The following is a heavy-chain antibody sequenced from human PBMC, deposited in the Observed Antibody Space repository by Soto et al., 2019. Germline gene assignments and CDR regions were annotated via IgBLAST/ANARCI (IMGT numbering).Heavy chain of an antibody. CDR1: GFTFSNAW. J-gene: IGHJ1*01. CDR2: IKSKTDGGTT. V-gene: IGHV3-15*01. CDR3: TTSVVVVPAAEYFQH. Sequence: GGSLRLSCAASGFTFSNAWMSWVRQAPGKGLEWVGRIKSKTDGGTTDYAAPVKGRFTISRDDSKNTLYLQMNSLKTEDTAVYYCTTSVVVVPAAEYFQHWGQGTLVTVSS. D-gene: IGHD2-2*01.